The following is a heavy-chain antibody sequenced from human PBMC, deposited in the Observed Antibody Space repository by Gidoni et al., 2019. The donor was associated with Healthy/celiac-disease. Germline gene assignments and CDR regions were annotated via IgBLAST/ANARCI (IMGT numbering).Heavy chain of an antibody. J-gene: IGHJ6*02. CDR2: ISWNSGSI. CDR1: GFTFDDYA. Sequence: EVQLVESGGGLVQPGRSLRLSCAASGFTFDDYAMHWVRQAPGKGLEWVSGISWNSGSIGYADSVKGRFTISRDNAKNSLYLQMNSLRAEDTALYYCAKDMIAAADYYYYGMDVWGQGTTVTVSS. V-gene: IGHV3-9*01. D-gene: IGHD6-13*01. CDR3: AKDMIAAADYYYYGMDV.